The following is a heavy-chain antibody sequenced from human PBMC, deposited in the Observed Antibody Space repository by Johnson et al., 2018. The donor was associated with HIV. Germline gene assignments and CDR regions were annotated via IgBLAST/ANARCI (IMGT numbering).Heavy chain of an antibody. D-gene: IGHD5-24*01. CDR2: IWYDGSNK. Sequence: QVQLVESGGGVVQPGRSLRLSCAASGFTFSSYGMHWVRQAPGKGLEWVAVIWYDGSNKYYADSVKGRFTISRDNSKNTLYLQMNSLRVEDSAVYYCAKDWTEMSTIPDAFDIWGQGTMVTVSS. CDR1: GFTFSSYG. J-gene: IGHJ3*02. CDR3: AKDWTEMSTIPDAFDI. V-gene: IGHV3-33*06.